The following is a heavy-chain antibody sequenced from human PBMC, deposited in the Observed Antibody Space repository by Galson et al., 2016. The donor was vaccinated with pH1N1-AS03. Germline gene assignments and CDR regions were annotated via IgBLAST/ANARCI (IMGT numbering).Heavy chain of an antibody. CDR1: GFSFNNYA. V-gene: IGHV3-23*01. CDR3: AKMGSTTGNDY. CDR2: IGGRLNKT. J-gene: IGHJ4*02. Sequence: SLRLSCADSGFSFNNYAMSWVRQAPGKGLEWVSSIGGRLNKTDYADSVKGRFTISRDNPKNTLYLQMNTLRADDTAVYYCAKMGSTTGNDYWGQGTLVTVSS. D-gene: IGHD1-1*01.